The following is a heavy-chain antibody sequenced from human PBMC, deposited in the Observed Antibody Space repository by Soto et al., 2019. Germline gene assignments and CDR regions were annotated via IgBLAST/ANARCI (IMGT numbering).Heavy chain of an antibody. J-gene: IGHJ6*02. CDR2: INPKSGGT. CDR3: ARGDSTDCSNGVCSFFYNHDMDV. Sequence: ASVKVSFKASGYSFTDYHIHWVRQAPGQGLEWLGRINPKSGGTSTAQKFQGWVTMTTDTSISTASMELTRLTSDDTAIYYCARGDSTDCSNGVCSFFYNHDMDVWGQGTTVTVSS. D-gene: IGHD2-8*01. V-gene: IGHV1-2*04. CDR1: GYSFTDYH.